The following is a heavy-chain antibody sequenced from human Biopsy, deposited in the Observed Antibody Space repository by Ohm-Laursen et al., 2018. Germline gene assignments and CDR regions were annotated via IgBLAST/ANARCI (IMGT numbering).Heavy chain of an antibody. J-gene: IGHJ2*01. CDR1: GDSISSYY. Sequence: ETLSLTCIVSGDSISSYYWSWIRQPPGKGLQWIGYVYYTGSTDYNPSLQSRVTISVDTSKNHFSLRLRSVTPADTAIYYCARDRGYYSDRTVPGYFDLWGRGTLVTVSS. CDR3: ARDRGYYSDRTVPGYFDL. D-gene: IGHD3-22*01. CDR2: VYYTGST. V-gene: IGHV4-59*01.